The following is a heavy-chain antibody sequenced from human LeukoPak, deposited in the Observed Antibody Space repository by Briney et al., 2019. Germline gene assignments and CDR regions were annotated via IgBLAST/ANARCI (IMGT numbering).Heavy chain of an antibody. Sequence: GGSLRLSCAASGFTFSSYSMNWVRRAPGRGLEWVSSIRFTGSYIYYADSVKGRFTISRDDAKNLLSLQMISLRVEDTAVYYCTRAGLSRDGYNSDYWGQGTLVTVSS. CDR2: IRFTGSYI. CDR1: GFTFSSYS. D-gene: IGHD5-24*01. J-gene: IGHJ4*02. CDR3: TRAGLSRDGYNSDY. V-gene: IGHV3-21*01.